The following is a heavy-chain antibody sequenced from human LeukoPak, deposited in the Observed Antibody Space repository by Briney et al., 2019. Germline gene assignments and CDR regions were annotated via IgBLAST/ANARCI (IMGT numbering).Heavy chain of an antibody. CDR3: ERDLGYVTEGGFDY. Sequence: PGGSLRLSCAASAFTVSSNYMTWVRQAPGRGLEWVSGINWNGGSTGYADSVKGRFTISRDNAKNSLYLQMNSLRAEDTALYYCERDLGYVTEGGFDYRGQGTLVTVSS. J-gene: IGHJ4*02. CDR2: INWNGGST. CDR1: AFTVSSNY. V-gene: IGHV3-20*04. D-gene: IGHD2-2*01.